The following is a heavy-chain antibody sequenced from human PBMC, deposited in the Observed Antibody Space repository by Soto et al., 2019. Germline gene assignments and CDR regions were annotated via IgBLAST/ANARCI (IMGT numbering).Heavy chain of an antibody. Sequence: SETLSLTCTVSGGSISSSSYYWGWIRQPPGKGLEWIGSIYYSGSTYYNPSLKSRVAISVDTSKNQFSLKLSSVTAADTAVYYCERQIVGDTKMQMDYWGQGTLVTVSS. CDR1: GGSISSSSYY. D-gene: IGHD1-26*01. CDR3: ERQIVGDTKMQMDY. V-gene: IGHV4-39*01. J-gene: IGHJ4*02. CDR2: IYYSGST.